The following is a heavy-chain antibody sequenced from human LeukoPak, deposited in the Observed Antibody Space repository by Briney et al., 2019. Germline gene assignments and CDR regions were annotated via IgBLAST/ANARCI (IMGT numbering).Heavy chain of an antibody. Sequence: GGSLRLSCAASGFTFDDYTMHWVRQSPGKGLEWVSLISWDGGSTYYADSVKGRFTISRDNSKNSLYPQMNTLRTEDTALYYCAKGSNGSGWYVDNWGQGTLVSVSS. CDR1: GFTFDDYT. CDR2: ISWDGGST. D-gene: IGHD6-19*01. V-gene: IGHV3-43*01. J-gene: IGHJ4*02. CDR3: AKGSNGSGWYVDN.